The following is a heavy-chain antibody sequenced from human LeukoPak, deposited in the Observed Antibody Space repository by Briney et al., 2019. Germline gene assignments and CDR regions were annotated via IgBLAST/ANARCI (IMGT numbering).Heavy chain of an antibody. CDR1: GGSINSGSYY. CDR2: IYTSGST. D-gene: IGHD2-2*01. Sequence: PSQTLSLTCTVSGGSINSGSYYWSWIRQPAGKGLEWIGRIYTSGSTNYNPSLKSRVTMSVDTSKNQFSLKLSSVTAADTAVYYCARASVVVPAAIRSNYYYYMDVWGKGTTVTVSS. CDR3: ARASVVVPAAIRSNYYYYMDV. J-gene: IGHJ6*03. V-gene: IGHV4-61*02.